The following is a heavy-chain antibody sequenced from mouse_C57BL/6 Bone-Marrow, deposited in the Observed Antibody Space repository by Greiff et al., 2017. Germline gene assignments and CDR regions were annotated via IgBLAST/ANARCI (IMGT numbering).Heavy chain of an antibody. J-gene: IGHJ4*01. V-gene: IGHV7-1*01. Sequence: EVKVVESGGGLVQSGRSLRLSCATSGFTFSDFYMEWVRQAPGKGLEWIAASRNKANDYTTEYSASVKGRFIVSRDTSQSILYLQMNALRAEDTASYYCARDAPYYAMDYWGQGTSVTVSS. CDR2: SRNKANDYTT. CDR3: ARDAPYYAMDY. CDR1: GFTFSDFY.